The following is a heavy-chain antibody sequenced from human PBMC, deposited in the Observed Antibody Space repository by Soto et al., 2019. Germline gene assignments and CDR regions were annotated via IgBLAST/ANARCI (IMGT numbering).Heavy chain of an antibody. CDR1: GGSIISNNHY. J-gene: IGHJ4*02. CDR3: ARRSTISRGFDY. CDR2: IYYSGTT. V-gene: IGHV4-39*01. Sequence: QLQLRESGPGLVKPSETLSLTCTVSGGSIISNNHYWRWIRQPPGKGLEWIGNIYYSGTTYYNPSLKSRVTMSVDTSKGQFSLKLSSMTVADTAVYFCARRSTISRGFDYWGQGTLVTVSS. D-gene: IGHD3-9*01.